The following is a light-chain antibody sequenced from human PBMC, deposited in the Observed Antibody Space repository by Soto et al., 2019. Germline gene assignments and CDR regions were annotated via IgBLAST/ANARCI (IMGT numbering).Light chain of an antibody. Sequence: DIQMTQSPSSLSSSVGYRISITCRASQGINSWLAWYQQRPEKAPKSLIYAASSLQRGVPSRFSGSGSGTDFTLTTSSLQPEDFGTYFCQQYNSYPLTFGGGTKVDIK. CDR2: AAS. CDR1: QGINSW. CDR3: QQYNSYPLT. J-gene: IGKJ4*01. V-gene: IGKV1D-16*01.